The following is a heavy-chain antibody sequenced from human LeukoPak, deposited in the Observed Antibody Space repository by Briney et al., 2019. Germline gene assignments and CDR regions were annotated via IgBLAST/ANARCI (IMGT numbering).Heavy chain of an antibody. CDR3: ARLSGEIIVVGAGIDS. CDR1: GGSISSSSHY. V-gene: IGHV4-39*07. D-gene: IGHD2-15*01. J-gene: IGHJ4*02. CDR2: IHYNGQA. Sequence: KPSETLSLTCTVSGGSISSSSHYWGWIRQAPGKGLEWIGSIHYNGQAYYNPSRASRVTISVDTSRNQFSLKLVSVTAADTAVYYCARLSGEIIVVGAGIDSWGQGTLVLVSS.